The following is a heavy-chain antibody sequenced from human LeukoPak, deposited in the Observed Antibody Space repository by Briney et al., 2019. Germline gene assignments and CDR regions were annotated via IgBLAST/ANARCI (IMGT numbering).Heavy chain of an antibody. Sequence: GGSLRLSCAASGFTFTTYWMSWVRQAPGKGLEWVANINQGGSEKYYVDSVKGRFTISRDNAKNLLYLQMNSLRDEDTVVYYCARDSGLGAHIWGQGTMVTVSS. D-gene: IGHD1-26*01. CDR3: ARDSGLGAHI. V-gene: IGHV3-7*01. J-gene: IGHJ3*02. CDR1: GFTFTTYW. CDR2: INQGGSEK.